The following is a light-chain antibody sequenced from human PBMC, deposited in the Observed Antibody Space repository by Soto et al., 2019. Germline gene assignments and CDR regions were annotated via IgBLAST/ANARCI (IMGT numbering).Light chain of an antibody. Sequence: EIVMTQSPATLSASPGERATLSCRASQSIRTNLAWYQHKPGQAPRLLIYGASTGATGVPARFSGSGSGTEFALTISSLQSEDFAVYYCQQYNNWPRTFGQGTKVDI. CDR2: GAS. CDR1: QSIRTN. J-gene: IGKJ1*01. V-gene: IGKV3-15*01. CDR3: QQYNNWPRT.